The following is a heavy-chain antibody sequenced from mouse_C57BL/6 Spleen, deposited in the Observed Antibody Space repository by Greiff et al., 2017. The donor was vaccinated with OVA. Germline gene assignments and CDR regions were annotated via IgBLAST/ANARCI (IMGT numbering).Heavy chain of an antibody. J-gene: IGHJ3*01. CDR3: ARSYDYDVAWFAY. V-gene: IGHV1-19*01. Sequence: EVQRVESGPVLVKPGASVKMSCKASGYTFTDYYMNWVKQSHGKSLEWIGVINPSNGGTSYNQKFKGKATLTVDKSSSTAYMELNSLTSEDSAVYYCARSYDYDVAWFAYWGQGTLVTVSA. CDR1: GYTFTDYY. D-gene: IGHD2-4*01. CDR2: INPSNGGT.